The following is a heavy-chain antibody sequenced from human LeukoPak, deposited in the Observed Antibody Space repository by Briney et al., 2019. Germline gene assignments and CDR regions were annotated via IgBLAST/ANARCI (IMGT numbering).Heavy chain of an antibody. Sequence: GRSLRLSCAASGFTFSSYAMHWVRQAPGKGLEWVAVISYDGSNKYYADSVKGRFTISRDKSKNTLYLQMNSLRAEDTAVYYCAKSDCGGGGCKLLNYWGQGTLVTVSS. CDR1: GFTFSSYA. CDR2: ISYDGSNK. D-gene: IGHD2-15*01. V-gene: IGHV3-30-3*02. CDR3: AKSDCGGGGCKLLNY. J-gene: IGHJ4*02.